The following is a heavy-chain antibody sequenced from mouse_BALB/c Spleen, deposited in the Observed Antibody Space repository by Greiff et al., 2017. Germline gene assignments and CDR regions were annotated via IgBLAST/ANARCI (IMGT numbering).Heavy chain of an antibody. CDR3: ARRGREFAY. CDR2: ILPGSGST. Sequence: VKLVESGAELMKPGASVKISCKATGYTFSSYWIEWVKQRPGHGLEWIGEILPGSGSTNDNEKFKGKATFTADTSSNTAYMQLSSLTSEDSAVYYCARRGREFAYWGQGTLVTVSA. V-gene: IGHV1-9*01. CDR1: GYTFSSYW. J-gene: IGHJ3*01.